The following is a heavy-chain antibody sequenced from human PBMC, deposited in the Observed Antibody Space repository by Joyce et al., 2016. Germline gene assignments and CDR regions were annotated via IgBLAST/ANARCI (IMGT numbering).Heavy chain of an antibody. CDR2: ISIDGSNK. J-gene: IGHJ4*02. Sequence: QVQLVESGGGVVQPGGSLRLSCAASGFTLNTNGIHWVRQAPGKGLEGVALISIDGSNKFYADSVNGRFTISRDTSTNTVYLQMNNVRGEDTAVYYCARDMVGAAYYFDHWGQGTLVTVSS. D-gene: IGHD1-26*01. CDR3: ARDMVGAAYYFDH. V-gene: IGHV3-30*03. CDR1: GFTLNTNG.